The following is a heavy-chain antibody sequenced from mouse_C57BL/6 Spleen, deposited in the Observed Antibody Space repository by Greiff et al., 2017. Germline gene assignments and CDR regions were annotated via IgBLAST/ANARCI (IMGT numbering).Heavy chain of an antibody. D-gene: IGHD4-1*01. J-gene: IGHJ2*01. V-gene: IGHV1-80*01. Sequence: QVQLKQSGAELVKPGASVKISCKASGYAFSSYWMNWVKQRPGKGLEWIGQIYPGDGDTNYNGKFKGKATLTADKSSSTAYMPLSSLTSEDSAVYFCARREKTGPPFDYWGQGTTLTVSS. CDR2: IYPGDGDT. CDR3: ARREKTGPPFDY. CDR1: GYAFSSYW.